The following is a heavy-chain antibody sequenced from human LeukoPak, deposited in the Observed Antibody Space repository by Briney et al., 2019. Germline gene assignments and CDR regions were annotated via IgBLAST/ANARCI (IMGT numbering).Heavy chain of an antibody. D-gene: IGHD5-18*01. CDR2: ISGSGASA. J-gene: IGHJ4*02. CDR3: ARTRPGSNYGKFDY. Sequence: GGSLRLSCAASGVTFSSYAMNWVRQAPGKGLEWVSRISGSGASADFADSVQGRFAISRDNSNNTLYLQMNSLRAEDTAVYYCARTRPGSNYGKFDYWGQGILVTVSS. V-gene: IGHV3-23*01. CDR1: GVTFSSYA.